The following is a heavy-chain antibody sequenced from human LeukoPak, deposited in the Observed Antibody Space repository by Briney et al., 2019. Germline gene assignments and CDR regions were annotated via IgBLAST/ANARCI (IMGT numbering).Heavy chain of an antibody. J-gene: IGHJ4*02. CDR1: GGSISSYY. CDR2: IYYSGST. CDR3: ASRSSIWSGYQDTLYYFDS. Sequence: SETLSLTCTVSGGSISSYYWSWIRQPPGKRLEWIGHIYYSGSTNYNPSLKSRVTISVDTSKNQFALKLSSVTAADTAVYYCASRSSIWSGYQDTLYYFDSWGQGTLVTVSS. V-gene: IGHV4-59*01. D-gene: IGHD3-3*01.